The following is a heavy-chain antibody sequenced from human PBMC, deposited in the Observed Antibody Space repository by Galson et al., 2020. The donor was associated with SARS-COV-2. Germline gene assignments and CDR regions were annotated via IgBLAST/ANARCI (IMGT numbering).Heavy chain of an antibody. CDR1: GFTFDDYA. D-gene: IGHD2-2*01. CDR2: ISWNSGSI. V-gene: IGHV3-9*01. CDR3: AKDTGSIGYCSSTSCAPGDAFDI. Sequence: SLKISCAASGFTFDDYAMHWVRQAPGKGLEWVSGISWNSGSIGYADSVKGRFTISRDNAKNSLYLQMNSLRAEDTALYYCAKDTGSIGYCSSTSCAPGDAFDIWGQGTMVTVSS. J-gene: IGHJ3*02.